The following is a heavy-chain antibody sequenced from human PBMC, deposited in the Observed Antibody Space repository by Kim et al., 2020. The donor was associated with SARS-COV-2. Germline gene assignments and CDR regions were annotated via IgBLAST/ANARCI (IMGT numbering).Heavy chain of an antibody. CDR3: ATWGVPKDAFDI. D-gene: IGHD3-16*01. V-gene: IGHV1-2*06. Sequence: ASVKVSCKASGYTFTDYYIHWVRQAPGQGLEWMGRINANSGATNYAQKSQGRVTITRDTSVSTAYMELSRLRSDDTAVYYCATWGVPKDAFDIWDQGTVVTVSS. J-gene: IGHJ3*02. CDR2: INANSGAT. CDR1: GYTFTDYY.